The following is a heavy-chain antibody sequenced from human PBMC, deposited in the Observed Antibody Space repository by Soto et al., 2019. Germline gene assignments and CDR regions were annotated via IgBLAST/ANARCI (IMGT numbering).Heavy chain of an antibody. CDR1: GYTFTNYG. V-gene: IGHV1-18*01. D-gene: IGHD2-2*01. CDR3: ARDNDFEVHY. J-gene: IGHJ4*02. Sequence: QVQLVQSEAEVKKPGASVTVSCKASGYTFTNYGISWVRQASGQGLEWLGWSTPYNGNTNYGQKFQGRVTMTTDTSTSTAYMELRSMRSDDTAVYYCARDNDFEVHYWGQGTLVTVSS. CDR2: STPYNGNT.